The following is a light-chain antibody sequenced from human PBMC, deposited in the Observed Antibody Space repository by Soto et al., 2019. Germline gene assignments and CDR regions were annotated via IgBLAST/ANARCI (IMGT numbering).Light chain of an antibody. CDR1: SSNIGAGYE. CDR3: QSYDSSLSGYV. V-gene: IGLV1-40*01. J-gene: IGLJ1*01. Sequence: QSVLTQPPSVSEAPGQRVTISCTGSSSNIGAGYEAHWYQQVPGTAPKLLIYENNNRPSGVPDRFSGSKSGTSASLAITGLQAEDASEYYCQSYDSSLSGYVFGTGTKGTVL. CDR2: ENN.